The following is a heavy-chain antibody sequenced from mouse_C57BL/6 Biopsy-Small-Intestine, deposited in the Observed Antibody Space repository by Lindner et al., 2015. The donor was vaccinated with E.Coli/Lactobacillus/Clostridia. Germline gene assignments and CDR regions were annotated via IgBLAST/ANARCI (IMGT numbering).Heavy chain of an antibody. D-gene: IGHD4-1*01. Sequence: EVQLQESGPVLVKPGASVKMSCKASEYTFTDYYMNWVKQSHGKSLEWIGLINPYNGGTSSNQKFKGKATLTVDKSSSTAYMELNSLTSEDSAVYYCARLESGLGRGFAYWGQGTLVTVSA. CDR2: INPYNGGT. V-gene: IGHV1-19*01. CDR3: ARLESGLGRGFAY. J-gene: IGHJ3*01. CDR1: EYTFTDYY.